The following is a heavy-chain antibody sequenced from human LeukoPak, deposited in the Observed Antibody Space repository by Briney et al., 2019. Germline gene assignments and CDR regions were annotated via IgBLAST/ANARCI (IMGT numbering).Heavy chain of an antibody. CDR3: AHTVTYSLGDAFDI. CDR1: GFSLSTSGVG. V-gene: IGHV2-5*02. CDR2: IYWDDAK. J-gene: IGHJ3*02. Sequence: SGPTLVNPTQTLTLTCTFSGFSLSTSGVGVGWFRQPPRKALEWLALIYWDDAKRYSPSLKNRLTITQDTSNKQVVLTMTNMDPVDPATYYCAHTVTYSLGDAFDIWGQGTMVTVSS. D-gene: IGHD2-15*01.